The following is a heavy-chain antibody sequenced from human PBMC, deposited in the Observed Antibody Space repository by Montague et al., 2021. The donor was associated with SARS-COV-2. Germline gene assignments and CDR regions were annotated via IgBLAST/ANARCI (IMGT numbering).Heavy chain of an antibody. CDR2: IDWDDDK. J-gene: IGHJ4*02. Sequence: PALVKPTQTLTLTCTFSGFSLSTSGMCVSWIRQPPGKALEWLAHIDWDDDKYYSTSLKTRLTISKDTSKIQVVLTMTNMDPVDTATYYCERTHYDILAGYYIAFDYWGQETLVTVSS. CDR3: ERTHYDILAGYYIAFDY. V-gene: IGHV2-70*01. D-gene: IGHD3-9*01. CDR1: GFSLSTSGMC.